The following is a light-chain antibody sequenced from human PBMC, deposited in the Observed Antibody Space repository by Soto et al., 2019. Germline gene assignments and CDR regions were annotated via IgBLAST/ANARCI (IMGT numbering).Light chain of an antibody. CDR3: QQYGSSPPT. CDR1: QSVSSSY. J-gene: IGKJ3*01. Sequence: EIVLTQTPGTLSLSPGERATLSCRARQSVSSSYLAWYQQKPGQAPRLLIYGASSRATGIPDRFSGSGSGTDFTLTISRLEPEDFAVYYCQQYGSSPPTFGPGTKVYIK. V-gene: IGKV3-20*01. CDR2: GAS.